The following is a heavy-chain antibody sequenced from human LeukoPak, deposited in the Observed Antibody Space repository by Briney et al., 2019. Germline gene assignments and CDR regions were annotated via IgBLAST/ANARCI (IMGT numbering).Heavy chain of an antibody. CDR2: ISWNSGSI. CDR1: GFTFDDYA. Sequence: GGSLRLSCAASGFTFDDYAMHWVRQAPGKGLEWVSGISWNSGSIGYADSVKGRFTISRDNAKNSLYLQMNSLRAEDTALYHCARNNGMDVWGQGTTVIVSS. J-gene: IGHJ6*02. CDR3: ARNNGMDV. V-gene: IGHV3-9*01.